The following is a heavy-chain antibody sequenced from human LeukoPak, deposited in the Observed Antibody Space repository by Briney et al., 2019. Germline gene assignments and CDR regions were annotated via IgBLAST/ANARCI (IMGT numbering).Heavy chain of an antibody. J-gene: IGHJ4*02. CDR1: GGSFSGYY. V-gene: IGHV4-34*01. CDR3: ASAIVVVPAALGY. CDR2: INHSGST. Sequence: SETLSLTCAVYGGSFSGYYWSWIREPPGKGLEWIGEINHSGSTNYNPPLKSRVTISVDTSKNQFSLKLSSVPAADTAVYYCASAIVVVPAALGYWGQGTLVTVSS. D-gene: IGHD2-2*01.